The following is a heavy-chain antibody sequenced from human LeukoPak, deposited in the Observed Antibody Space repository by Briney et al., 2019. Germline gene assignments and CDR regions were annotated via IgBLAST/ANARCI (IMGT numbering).Heavy chain of an antibody. J-gene: IGHJ4*02. D-gene: IGHD6-6*01. V-gene: IGHV3-64D*09. CDR3: GRSRGGSSSGVGDYFDY. Sequence: GGSLRLSCSASGFTFSSYGMHWVRQAPGKGLEYVSAISSDGGSTYYADSVKGRFTISRDNSKNTLYLQMSSLRVEDTAVYYCGRSRGGSSSGVGDYFDYWGQGTLVTVSS. CDR2: ISSDGGST. CDR1: GFTFSSYG.